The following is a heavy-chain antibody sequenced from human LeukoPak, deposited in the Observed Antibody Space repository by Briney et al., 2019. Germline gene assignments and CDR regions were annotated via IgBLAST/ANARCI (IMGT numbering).Heavy chain of an antibody. CDR3: ARGKGSGSYYNDCEY. V-gene: IGHV3-33*01. CDR1: GFTFSSYG. J-gene: IGHJ4*02. CDR2: IWYDGSNK. D-gene: IGHD3-10*01. Sequence: QPGGSLRLSCAASGFTFSSYGMHWVRQAPGKGLEWVAVIWYDGSNKYYADSVKGRFTISRDNSKNTLYLQMNSLRAEDTAVYYCARGKGSGSYYNDCEYWGQGTLVTVSS.